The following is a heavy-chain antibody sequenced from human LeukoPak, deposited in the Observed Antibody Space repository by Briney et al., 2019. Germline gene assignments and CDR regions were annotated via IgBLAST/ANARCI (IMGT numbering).Heavy chain of an antibody. CDR3: ATHELKDAFDI. D-gene: IGHD3-10*01. Sequence: GSLRLSCAASGFTFSSYEMNWVRQAPGKGLEWVSYISSSGSTIYYADSVKGRFTISRDNAKNSLYLQMNSLRAEDTAVYYCATHELKDAFDIWGQGTMVTVSS. V-gene: IGHV3-48*03. CDR2: ISSSGSTI. CDR1: GFTFSSYE. J-gene: IGHJ3*02.